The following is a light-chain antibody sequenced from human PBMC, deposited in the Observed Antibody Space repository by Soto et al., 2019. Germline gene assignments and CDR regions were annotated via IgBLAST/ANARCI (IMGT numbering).Light chain of an antibody. CDR1: QSINSE. Sequence: EIVMTQSPATLSLSPGERAALSCRASQSINSELAWYQQKPGQPPRLLIYGATTRATGVPARFPGTETGSAFTLTFSGLQSGDFTVYYCQRGHNWPLTFGQGTRLAI. J-gene: IGKJ2*01. CDR3: QRGHNWPLT. V-gene: IGKV3-15*01. CDR2: GAT.